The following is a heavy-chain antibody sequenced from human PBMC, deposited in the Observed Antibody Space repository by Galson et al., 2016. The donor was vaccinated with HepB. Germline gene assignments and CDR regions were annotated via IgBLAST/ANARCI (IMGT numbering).Heavy chain of an antibody. J-gene: IGHJ6*02. CDR3: ARFGCNRASCPASFYSGMDV. D-gene: IGHD2-15*01. CDR1: GYTFTNYW. Sequence: QSGAEVKKPGESLKISCEASGYTFTNYWIGWVRQMSGKGLELMGIIYPGDSDTRYSASFQGQVTISADKSTSTAYLQWSSLKASDTAMYYCARFGCNRASCPASFYSGMDVWGQGTTVTVSS. V-gene: IGHV5-51*01. CDR2: IYPGDSDT.